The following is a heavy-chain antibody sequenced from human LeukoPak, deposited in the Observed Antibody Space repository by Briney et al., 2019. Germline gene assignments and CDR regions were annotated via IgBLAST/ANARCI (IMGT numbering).Heavy chain of an antibody. Sequence: QSGGSLRLSCAASGFTFSSYAMSWVRQAPGKGLEWVSAISGSGGSTYYADSVKGRFTISRDNSKNTLYLQMNSLRAEDTAVYYCASLGSRDGYNYDYWGQGTLVTVSS. CDR1: GFTFSSYA. J-gene: IGHJ4*02. V-gene: IGHV3-23*01. CDR2: ISGSGGST. CDR3: ASLGSRDGYNYDY. D-gene: IGHD5-24*01.